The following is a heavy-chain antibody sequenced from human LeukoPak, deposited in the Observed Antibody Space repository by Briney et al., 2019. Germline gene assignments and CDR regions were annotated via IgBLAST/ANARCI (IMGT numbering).Heavy chain of an antibody. J-gene: IGHJ4*02. D-gene: IGHD1-26*01. V-gene: IGHV3-23*01. CDR2: ISHNVITT. CDR3: AKDRLGAMMYFDF. CDR1: GFTFSDYG. Sequence: GGSLRLSCAVSGFTFSDYGMSWVRQAPGKGLEWVSFISHNVITTYYADSVKGRFTISRDNSKNTLYLQVNSLRVEDTAVYYCAKDRLGAMMYFDFWGQGTLVTVSS.